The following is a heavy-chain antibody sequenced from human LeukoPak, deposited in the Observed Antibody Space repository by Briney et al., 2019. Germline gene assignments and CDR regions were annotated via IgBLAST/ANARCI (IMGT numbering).Heavy chain of an antibody. CDR3: AKDPSLEPFNY. D-gene: IGHD1-1*01. Sequence: GGSLRLSCAASGFIFNNYAMNWVRQAPGKGLEWVSAVSGSGGSTYYADSVKGRFTISRDNSKNTLYLQMNSLTVEDTAVYYRAKDPSLEPFNYWGQGTLVTVSS. CDR1: GFIFNNYA. CDR2: VSGSGGST. V-gene: IGHV3-23*01. J-gene: IGHJ4*02.